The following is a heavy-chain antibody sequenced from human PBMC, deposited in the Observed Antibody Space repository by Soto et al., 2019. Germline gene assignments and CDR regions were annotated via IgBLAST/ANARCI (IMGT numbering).Heavy chain of an antibody. CDR3: ARDPRCAYYHDR. CDR2: IYDNRNT. CDR1: GVSVSSGSSY. J-gene: IGHJ5*02. Sequence: PSETLSLTSTVSGVSVSSGSSYWSWIRQHPGRGLQWTGYIYDNRNTSCRPFFKSRLAISVDTSKNQFSLKLTSVTAADTAVYYCARDPRCAYYHDRWGQRTLVTVCS. V-gene: IGHV4-31*03. D-gene: IGHD3-3*01.